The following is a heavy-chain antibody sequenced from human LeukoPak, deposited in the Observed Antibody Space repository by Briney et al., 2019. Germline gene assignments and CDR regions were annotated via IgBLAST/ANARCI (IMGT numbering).Heavy chain of an antibody. Sequence: GRSLRLSCAASGFTFDDYGMSWVRQAPGKGLEWVSGINWNGGSTGYADSVKGRFTISRDNAKNSLYLQMNSLRAEDTALYYCASRGYCSSTSCSGHAFDIWGQGTMVTVSS. CDR3: ASRGYCSSTSCSGHAFDI. D-gene: IGHD2-2*01. CDR1: GFTFDDYG. CDR2: INWNGGST. J-gene: IGHJ3*02. V-gene: IGHV3-20*04.